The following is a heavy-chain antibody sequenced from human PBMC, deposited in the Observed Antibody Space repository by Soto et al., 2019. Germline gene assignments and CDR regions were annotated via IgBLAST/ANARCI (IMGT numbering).Heavy chain of an antibody. CDR1: GYTFTSYA. CDR3: ARELDTAMVYYYYGMDV. Sequence: GASVKVSCKASGYTFTSYAMHWVLQAPGQRLEWMGWINAGNGNTKYSQKFQGRVTITRDTSASTAYMELSSLRSEDTAVYYCARELDTAMVYYYYGMDVWGQGTTVTVSS. D-gene: IGHD5-18*01. CDR2: INAGNGNT. J-gene: IGHJ6*02. V-gene: IGHV1-3*01.